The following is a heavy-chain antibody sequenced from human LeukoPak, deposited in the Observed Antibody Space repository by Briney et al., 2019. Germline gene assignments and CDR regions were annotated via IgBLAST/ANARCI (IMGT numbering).Heavy chain of an antibody. V-gene: IGHV3-23*01. CDR2: ISGSDGST. CDR1: GFTFSYYA. J-gene: IGHJ4*02. D-gene: IGHD2-15*01. CDR3: AKGGGYCTGGSCYSDY. Sequence: RGVSLRLSCTASGFTFSYYAMSWVRQAPGKGLEWVSTISGSDGSTYYADSVKGQFTISRDNSKNTLHLQMNSLRVEDTAINYCAKGGGYCTGGSCYSDYWGQGTLVTVSS.